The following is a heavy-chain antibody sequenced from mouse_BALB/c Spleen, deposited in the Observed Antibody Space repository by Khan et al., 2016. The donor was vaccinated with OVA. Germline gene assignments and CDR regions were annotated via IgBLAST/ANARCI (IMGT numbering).Heavy chain of an antibody. Sequence: DLVKPGASVKLSCKACGYTFTSYWINWIKQRPGQGLEWIGRIGPGSGSTSYNEMFTGKATLTVDTTSSTAYIQLSSLSSEDSAVYFGAISNYYGSSLYAMDYWGQGTSVTVSS. CDR3: AISNYYGSSLYAMDY. CDR2: IGPGSGST. CDR1: GYTFTSYW. V-gene: IGHV1S41*01. D-gene: IGHD1-1*01. J-gene: IGHJ4*01.